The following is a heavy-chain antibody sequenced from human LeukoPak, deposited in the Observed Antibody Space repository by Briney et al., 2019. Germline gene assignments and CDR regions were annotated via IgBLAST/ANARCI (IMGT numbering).Heavy chain of an antibody. CDR1: GFTFSSYW. D-gene: IGHD2-8*02. CDR3: ARDPYCTGSDCYSFDP. CDR2: IKGDGSTK. Sequence: GGSLRLSCAASGFTFSSYWMHWVRQAPGKGLVWVSRIKGDGSTKSHADSVKGRFTISRDNTKNTLYLQMNSLRAEDTAVYYCARDPYCTGSDCYSFDPWGQGTLVIVSS. J-gene: IGHJ5*02. V-gene: IGHV3-74*01.